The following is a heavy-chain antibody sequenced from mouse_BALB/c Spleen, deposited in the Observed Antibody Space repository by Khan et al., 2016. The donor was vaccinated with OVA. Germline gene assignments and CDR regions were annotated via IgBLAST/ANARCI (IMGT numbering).Heavy chain of an antibody. D-gene: IGHD2-14*01. CDR2: INPSNNYT. J-gene: IGHJ3*01. CDR3: LREGACYRAYCWFAY. CDR1: GYTFTSYT. V-gene: IGHV1-4*01. Sequence: QVQLQQSGAELARPGASVKMSCKASGYTFTSYTMHWVRQRPGQALEWIGHINPSNNYTNYNQNFKDKATLIVDKSSSTAYMQLNSLTSEDSAVYYWLREGACYRAYCWFAYWGQGTLVTVSA.